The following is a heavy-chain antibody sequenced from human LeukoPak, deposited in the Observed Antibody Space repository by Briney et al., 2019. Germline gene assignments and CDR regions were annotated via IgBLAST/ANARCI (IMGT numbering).Heavy chain of an antibody. CDR1: GFTFSSYA. CDR2: ISGSGGTT. CDR3: ARVGYCSSTSCPSLWYYYGMDV. V-gene: IGHV3-23*01. J-gene: IGHJ6*02. Sequence: GGSLRLSCAASGFTFSSYAMSWVRQAPGKGLEWVSAISGSGGTTDYADSVKGRFTISRDNSKNTLYLQMNSLRAEDTAVYYCARVGYCSSTSCPSLWYYYGMDVWGQGTTVTVSS. D-gene: IGHD2-2*01.